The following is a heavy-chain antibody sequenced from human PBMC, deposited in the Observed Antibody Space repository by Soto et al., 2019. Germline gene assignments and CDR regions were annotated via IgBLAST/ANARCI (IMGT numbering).Heavy chain of an antibody. CDR2: IRNKGNNYAT. V-gene: IGHV3-73*01. CDR3: TSRRDWTAVDPLDY. D-gene: IGHD5-18*01. J-gene: IGHJ4*02. Sequence: GGSLRLSCAASGFTFSDSAMHWVRQASGKGLELVGRIRNKGNNYATAYTASVKGRFTISRDDSKNTVYLQMNSLKIDDTAVYYCTSRRDWTAVDPLDYWGLGTLVTVSS. CDR1: GFTFSDSA.